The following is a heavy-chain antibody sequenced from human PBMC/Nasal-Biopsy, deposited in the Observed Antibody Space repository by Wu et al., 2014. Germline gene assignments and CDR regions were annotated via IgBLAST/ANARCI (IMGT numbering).Heavy chain of an antibody. V-gene: IGHV7-4-1*02. D-gene: IGHD4-11*01. CDR1: GYRFIDYG. Sequence: VKVSCKASGYRFIDYGVSWVRQAPGQGLEWMGWINTNTGNPRYAQGFRGRFVFSLDTSVNTAYLQISSLKAEDTAVYYCARGHVQNSSDYVVGIYDWGQGTVVTVSS. J-gene: IGHJ4*02. CDR2: INTNTGNP. CDR3: ARGHVQNSSDYVVGIYD.